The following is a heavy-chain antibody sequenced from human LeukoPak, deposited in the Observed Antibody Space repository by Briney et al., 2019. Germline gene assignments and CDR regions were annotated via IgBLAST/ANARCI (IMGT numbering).Heavy chain of an antibody. Sequence: GGSLRLSCAASGFTFSSYEINWVRQAPGKGLEWVGRLKSNRDGGTTDYAAPVEGRFSISRDDSRNTLFLQMDSLKTDDTAVYFCTTGPEPAAMVFDFWGQGTLVTVSS. V-gene: IGHV3-15*01. CDR1: GFTFSSYE. J-gene: IGHJ4*02. CDR3: TTGPEPAAMVFDF. CDR2: LKSNRDGGTT. D-gene: IGHD2-2*01.